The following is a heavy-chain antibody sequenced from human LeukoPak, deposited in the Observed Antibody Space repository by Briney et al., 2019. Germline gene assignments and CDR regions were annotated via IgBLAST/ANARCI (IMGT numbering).Heavy chain of an antibody. V-gene: IGHV1-69*04. CDR1: GGTFSSYT. CDR3: ARDYCSSTSCPRRYYYYYGMDV. CDR2: IIPILGIA. D-gene: IGHD2-2*01. J-gene: IGHJ6*02. Sequence: GASVKVSRKASGGTFSSYTISWVRQAPGQGLEWMGRIIPILGIANYAQKFQGRVTITADKSTSTAYMELSSLRSEDTAVYYCARDYCSSTSCPRRYYYYYGMDVWGQGTTVTVSS.